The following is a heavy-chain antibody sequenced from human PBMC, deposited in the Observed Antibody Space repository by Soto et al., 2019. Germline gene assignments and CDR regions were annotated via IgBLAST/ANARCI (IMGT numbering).Heavy chain of an antibody. CDR2: ISSTAGTI. CDR3: AKDARRTGLLGQWVG. J-gene: IGHJ4*02. CDR1: GFTFSFYP. V-gene: IGHV3-23*01. Sequence: EVVLLESGGGLVQPGGSLRLSCAASGFTFSFYPMSWVRQAPGKGLEWVAGISSTAGTIYYADPVKGRFTISRDNSKNTLFLQMDSLRGEDTALYYCAKDARRTGLLGQWVGWGQGTLVTVSS. D-gene: IGHD1-26*01.